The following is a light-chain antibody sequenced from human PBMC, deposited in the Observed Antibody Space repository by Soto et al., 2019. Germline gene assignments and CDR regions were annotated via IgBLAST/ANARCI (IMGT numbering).Light chain of an antibody. CDR1: SSDIGGYNF. Sequence: QSALTQPASVSGSPGQSITISCTGTSSDIGGYNFVSWYQHHPGKAPRLMIFGVSDRPSGVSDRFSGSKSGNTASLTISVLQAEDEADYYCSSYISSITPYVFGAWTKLT. J-gene: IGLJ1*01. CDR2: GVS. V-gene: IGLV2-14*03. CDR3: SSYISSITPYV.